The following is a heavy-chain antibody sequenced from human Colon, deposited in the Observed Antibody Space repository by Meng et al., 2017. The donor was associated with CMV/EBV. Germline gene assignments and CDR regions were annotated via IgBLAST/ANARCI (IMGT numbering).Heavy chain of an antibody. Sequence: LVQSGAGVKEPGASVKVSFKTSGYTFSDYYMHWVRQAPGQGLEWMGWIRSDGSATNYAQKFRGRVTMTRDASVSTAYMELSGLTSDDTAVYFCVRSSGWSLFDYWGPGALVTVSS. J-gene: IGHJ4*02. CDR3: VRSSGWSLFDY. V-gene: IGHV1-2*02. CDR1: GYTFSDYY. CDR2: IRSDGSAT. D-gene: IGHD6-19*01.